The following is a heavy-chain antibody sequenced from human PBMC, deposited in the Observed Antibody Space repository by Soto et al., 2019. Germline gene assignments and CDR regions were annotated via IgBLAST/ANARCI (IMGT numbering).Heavy chain of an antibody. V-gene: IGHV4-59*01. CDR1: GGSISGYY. Sequence: PSETLSLTCSVSGGSISGYYWSWIRQAPGKGLEWIGYVYDTGSTSYNPSLQSRVTVSVDTSKKQFSLSLRLVTAADTAVYFCARSIAVPSSHIDHWGKGTQGTVAS. D-gene: IGHD6-6*01. J-gene: IGHJ4*02. CDR2: VYDTGST. CDR3: ARSIAVPSSHIDH.